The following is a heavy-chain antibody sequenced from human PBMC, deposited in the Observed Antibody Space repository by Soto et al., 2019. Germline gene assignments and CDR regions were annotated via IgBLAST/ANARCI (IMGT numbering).Heavy chain of an antibody. CDR2: VIPIFGTA. CDR1: GGTFSSYA. D-gene: IGHD3-10*01. Sequence: SVKVSCKASGGTFSSYAISWVRQAPGQGLEWMGGVIPIFGTANYAQKFQGRVTITADESTSTAYMELSSLRSEDTAVYYCARDPGYYGSGSYSQGAFDIWGQGTMVTASS. V-gene: IGHV1-69*13. CDR3: ARDPGYYGSGSYSQGAFDI. J-gene: IGHJ3*02.